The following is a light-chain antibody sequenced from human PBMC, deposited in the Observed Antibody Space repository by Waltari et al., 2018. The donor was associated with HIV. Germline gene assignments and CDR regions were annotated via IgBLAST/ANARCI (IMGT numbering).Light chain of an antibody. J-gene: IGLJ3*02. CDR1: SSDIGDYNY. CDR3: CSFAGSYTLV. CDR2: DVT. V-gene: IGLV2-11*01. Sequence: QSALTQPRSVSGSPGQSVTISCTGTSSDIGDYNYVSWYQPHPGKAPKLMIYDVTKRPAGVPDRFSCSKSGNTASLTISGLQAEDEAAYYCCSFAGSYTLVFGGGTKLTVL.